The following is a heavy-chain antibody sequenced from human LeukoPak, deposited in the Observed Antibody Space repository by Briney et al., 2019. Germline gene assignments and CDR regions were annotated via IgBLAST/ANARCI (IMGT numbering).Heavy chain of an antibody. D-gene: IGHD6-13*01. CDR2: IYGSGGST. V-gene: IGHV3-23*01. CDR1: GFTFSSYA. J-gene: IGHJ4*02. Sequence: PGGSLRLSCAASGFTFSSYAMSWVRQAAGKGLEWVSAIYGSGGSTYYADSVKGRFTISRDNSKNTVYLQMNSLTAEDTAVYYCAKYGRSTWFYLDSWGQGTLVTVSS. CDR3: AKYGRSTWFYLDS.